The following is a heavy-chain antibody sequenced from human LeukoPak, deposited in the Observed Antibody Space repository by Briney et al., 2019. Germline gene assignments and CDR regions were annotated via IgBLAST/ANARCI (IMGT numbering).Heavy chain of an antibody. CDR1: GYTLTELS. CDR3: ATRYCSGGSCYSRDY. D-gene: IGHD2-15*01. Sequence: ASVKVSCKVSGYTLTELSMHWVRQAPGKGLEWMGGFVPEDGETIYAQKFQGRVTMTEDTSTDTAYMELSSLRSEDTAVYYCATRYCSGGSCYSRDYWGQGTLVTVSS. V-gene: IGHV1-24*01. J-gene: IGHJ4*02. CDR2: FVPEDGET.